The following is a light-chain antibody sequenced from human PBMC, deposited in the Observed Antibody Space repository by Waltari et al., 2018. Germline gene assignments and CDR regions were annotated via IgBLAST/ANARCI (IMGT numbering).Light chain of an antibody. J-gene: IGKJ4*01. CDR1: QSVSTY. CDR2: DSS. Sequence: LSCRASQSVSTYLAWYQQRPGQPPRLLIYDSSSRATGIPARFSGSGSETDFTLTISSLEPEDFVVYYCQQRYKWPLTFGGGSKVEI. CDR3: QQRYKWPLT. V-gene: IGKV3-11*01.